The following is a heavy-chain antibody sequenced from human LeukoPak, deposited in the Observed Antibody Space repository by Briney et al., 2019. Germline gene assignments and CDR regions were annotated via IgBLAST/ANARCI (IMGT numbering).Heavy chain of an antibody. V-gene: IGHV1-2*02. Sequence: ASVKVSCKASGYTFTSYYMHWVRQAPGQGLEWRGWINPNSGGTNYAQKFQGRVTMTRDTSNSTDYMELSRLRSEDTAVYYCARAVLLRTDFDYWGQGTLVTISS. CDR1: GYTFTSYY. D-gene: IGHD1-1*01. CDR3: ARAVLLRTDFDY. CDR2: INPNSGGT. J-gene: IGHJ4*02.